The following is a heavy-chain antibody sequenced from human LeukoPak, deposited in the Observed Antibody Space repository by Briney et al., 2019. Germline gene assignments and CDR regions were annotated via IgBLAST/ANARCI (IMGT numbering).Heavy chain of an antibody. CDR3: ASEYVDYVTGVSIWYFDL. CDR2: IYHSGST. V-gene: IGHV4-38-2*01. J-gene: IGHJ2*01. CDR1: GYSINSGYY. D-gene: IGHD4-17*01. Sequence: KPSETLSLTCAVSGYSINSGYYRGLIRQPPRKGREWIGTIYHSGSTYYNPSLKSRVTISVDTSKNQFSLKLSSVTAADTAVYYCASEYVDYVTGVSIWYFDLWGRGTLVTVSS.